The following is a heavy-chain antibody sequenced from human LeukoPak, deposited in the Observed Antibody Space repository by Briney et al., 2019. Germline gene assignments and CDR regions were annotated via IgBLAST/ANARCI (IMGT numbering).Heavy chain of an antibody. CDR2: IIPIFGTA. CDR1: GGTFSSYA. J-gene: IGHJ4*02. D-gene: IGHD2-2*02. CDR3: ARGRWDCSSTSCYNFDY. V-gene: IGHV1-69*13. Sequence: SVKVSCKASGGTFSSYAISWVRQAPGQGLEWMGGIIPIFGTANYEQKFQGRVTITADESTSTAYMELSSLRSEDTAVYYCARGRWDCSSTSCYNFDYWGQGTLVTVSS.